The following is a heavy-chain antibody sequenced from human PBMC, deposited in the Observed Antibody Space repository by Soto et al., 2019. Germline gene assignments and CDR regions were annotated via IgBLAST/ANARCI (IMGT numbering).Heavy chain of an antibody. Sequence: GASVKVSCKASGGTCSSYAISWVRQAPGQGLEWMGWIIAINGKTNYSQKFQGRVTITRDTSTSTAYMELSSLRSEDTALYYCARSPFYGDYEGAFDIWGQGTMVTVSS. D-gene: IGHD4-17*01. CDR2: IIAINGKT. J-gene: IGHJ3*02. CDR1: GGTCSSYA. CDR3: ARSPFYGDYEGAFDI. V-gene: IGHV1-69*10.